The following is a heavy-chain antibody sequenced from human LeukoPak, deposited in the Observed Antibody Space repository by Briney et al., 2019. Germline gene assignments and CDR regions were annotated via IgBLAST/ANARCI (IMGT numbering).Heavy chain of an antibody. CDR3: AKAGVGATLSAFDY. CDR1: GFTFSSYA. D-gene: IGHD1-26*01. CDR2: ISGSGGST. V-gene: IGHV3-23*01. Sequence: PGGSLRLSCAASGFTFSSYAMSWVRHAPGKGLEWVSAISGSGGSTYYADSVKGRFTISRDNSKNTLYLQMNSLRPEDTAVYYCAKAGVGATLSAFDYWGQGTLVTVPS. J-gene: IGHJ4*02.